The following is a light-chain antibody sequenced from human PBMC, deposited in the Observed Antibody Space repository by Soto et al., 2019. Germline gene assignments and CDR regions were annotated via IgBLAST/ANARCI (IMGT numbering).Light chain of an antibody. CDR3: QQYNSYWT. Sequence: DFQMTQSASTLSASLGDRVTITCRASQSISSWLAWYQQKPGKAPKLLIYDASSLESGVPSRFSGSGSGTEFTRTISSLQPDDFATYYCQQYNSYWTFGQGTKVDI. CDR1: QSISSW. J-gene: IGKJ1*01. CDR2: DAS. V-gene: IGKV1-5*01.